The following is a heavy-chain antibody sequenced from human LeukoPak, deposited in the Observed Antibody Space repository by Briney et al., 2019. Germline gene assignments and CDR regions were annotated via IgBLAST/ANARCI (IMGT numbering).Heavy chain of an antibody. Sequence: PGGSLRLSCAASGFTFSDYYMSWIRQAPGKGLEWVSYISSSSSYTNYADSVKGRFTISRDNAKNSLYLQVNSLRAEDTAVYYCASYYYYGSGTFDYWGQGTLVTVSS. CDR1: GFTFSDYY. V-gene: IGHV3-11*03. CDR2: ISSSSSYT. CDR3: ASYYYYGSGTFDY. J-gene: IGHJ4*02. D-gene: IGHD3-10*01.